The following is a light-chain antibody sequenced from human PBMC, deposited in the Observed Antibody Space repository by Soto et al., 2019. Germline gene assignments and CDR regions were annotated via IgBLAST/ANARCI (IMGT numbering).Light chain of an antibody. V-gene: IGKV3-15*01. Sequence: EIVMTQSPATLSVSPGERSTLSCRASQIVSSNLAWYQQKPCQAPRLLIYGASTRATGTPARFSCSGSGTEFTLTISGLQSEDIAVYYCQQYNYCATYGQGTKVDIK. CDR2: GAS. J-gene: IGKJ1*01. CDR3: QQYNYCAT. CDR1: QIVSSN.